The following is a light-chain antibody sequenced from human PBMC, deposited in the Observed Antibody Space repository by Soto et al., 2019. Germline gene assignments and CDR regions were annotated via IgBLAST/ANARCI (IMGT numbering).Light chain of an antibody. V-gene: IGKV3-15*01. CDR3: QQYNNWPWT. CDR1: QSISDT. J-gene: IGKJ1*01. Sequence: EIVMTQSPATLSVSPGGRATLSCRASQSISDTLAWYQQKPGQAPRLLIHGASTRATGFPARYSGSGSGTDFALTISSLQSGDFAVYYCQQYNNWPWTFGQGAKLEI. CDR2: GAS.